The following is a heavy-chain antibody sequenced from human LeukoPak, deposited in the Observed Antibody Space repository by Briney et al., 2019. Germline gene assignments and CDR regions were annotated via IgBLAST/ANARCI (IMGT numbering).Heavy chain of an antibody. J-gene: IGHJ4*02. D-gene: IGHD1-14*01. CDR2: IGTAGDT. Sequence: QSGGSLRLSCAASGFTFSSYDMHWVRQATGKGLEWVSAIGTAGDTYYPGSVKGRFTISRENAKNSLYLQMNSLRAGDTAVYYCARAPEGRTQFDYWGQGTLVTVSS. CDR3: ARAPEGRTQFDY. V-gene: IGHV3-13*01. CDR1: GFTFSSYD.